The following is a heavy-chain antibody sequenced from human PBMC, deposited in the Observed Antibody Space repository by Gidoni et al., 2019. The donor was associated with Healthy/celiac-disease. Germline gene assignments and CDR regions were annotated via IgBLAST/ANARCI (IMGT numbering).Heavy chain of an antibody. V-gene: IGHV1-69*04. J-gene: IGHJ4*02. D-gene: IGHD2-2*01. Sequence: QVQLVQSGAEVKKPGSSVKVSGTASGGTFSSYAIRWVRQAPGQGIEWMGRIIPILGIANYAQKFQGRVTITADKSTSTAYMELSSLRSEDTAVYYCARDVYCSSTSCRDYWGQGTLVTVSS. CDR2: IIPILGIA. CDR3: ARDVYCSSTSCRDY. CDR1: GGTFSSYA.